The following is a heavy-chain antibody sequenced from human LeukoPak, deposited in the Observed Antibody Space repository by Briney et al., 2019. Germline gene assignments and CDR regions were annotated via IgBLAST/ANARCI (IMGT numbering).Heavy chain of an antibody. V-gene: IGHV3-23*01. Sequence: GGSLRLSCEASGFTFSNYAMSWVRQAPGKGLEWISAISGSGDNTYHADSVKGRFTISRDNSKNTLYLQMNSLRAEDTAVYYCAKGVYGSGIYLEYFEHWGHGTLVTVSS. J-gene: IGHJ1*01. D-gene: IGHD3-10*01. CDR1: GFTFSNYA. CDR2: ISGSGDNT. CDR3: AKGVYGSGIYLEYFEH.